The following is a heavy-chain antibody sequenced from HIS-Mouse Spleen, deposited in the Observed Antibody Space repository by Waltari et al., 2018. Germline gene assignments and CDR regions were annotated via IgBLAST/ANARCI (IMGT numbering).Heavy chain of an antibody. J-gene: IGHJ2*01. Sequence: QLQLQESGPGLVKPSETLAPPCTVSCGSISSSSYYWGWIRQPPGKGLEWIGSIYYSGSTYYNPSLKSRVTISVDTSKNQFSLKLSSVTAADTAVYYCAREIPYSSSWYDWYFDLWGRGTLVTVSS. V-gene: IGHV4-39*07. CDR1: CGSISSSSYY. D-gene: IGHD6-13*01. CDR2: IYYSGST. CDR3: AREIPYSSSWYDWYFDL.